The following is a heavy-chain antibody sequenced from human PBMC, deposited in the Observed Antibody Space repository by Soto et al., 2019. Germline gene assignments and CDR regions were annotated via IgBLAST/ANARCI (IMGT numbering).Heavy chain of an antibody. CDR2: IHYSGST. V-gene: IGHV4-59*01. CDR3: TVGGAGHPFDY. D-gene: IGHD3-16*01. Sequence: WIWIRQPPGKGLEWIGNIHYSGSTNYSPSLKGRVIISVYTSENQSSLKLSSVTTADTAVYYCTVGGAGHPFDYWGQGTLVTVSS. J-gene: IGHJ4*02.